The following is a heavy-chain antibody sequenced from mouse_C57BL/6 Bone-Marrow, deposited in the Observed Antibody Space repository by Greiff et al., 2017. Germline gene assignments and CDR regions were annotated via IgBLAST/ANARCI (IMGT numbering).Heavy chain of an antibody. V-gene: IGHV1-74*01. Sequence: VQLQQPGAELVKPGASVKVSCKASGYTFTSYWMHWVKQRPGKGLEWIGRIHPSDSDTNYTQKFKGKATLPVDKSSSTAYMQLSSLTSEDSAVYYCAIDCCNYVYCDFWGTGTTVTVSS. CDR2: IHPSDSDT. D-gene: IGHD2-1*01. J-gene: IGHJ1*03. CDR1: GYTFTSYW. CDR3: AIDCCNYVYCDF.